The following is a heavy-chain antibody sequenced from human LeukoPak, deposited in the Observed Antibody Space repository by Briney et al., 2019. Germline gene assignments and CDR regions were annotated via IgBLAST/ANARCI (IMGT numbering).Heavy chain of an antibody. Sequence: PPETLSLTCAVSGYSISSGYYWGWIRQPPGKGLEWIGSIYHSGSTYYNPSLKSRVTISVDTSKNQFSLKLSSVTAADTAVYYCARARGSSSPRVEYFQHWGQGTLVTVSS. V-gene: IGHV4-38-2*01. CDR3: ARARGSSSPRVEYFQH. CDR2: IYHSGST. D-gene: IGHD6-13*01. CDR1: GYSISSGYY. J-gene: IGHJ1*01.